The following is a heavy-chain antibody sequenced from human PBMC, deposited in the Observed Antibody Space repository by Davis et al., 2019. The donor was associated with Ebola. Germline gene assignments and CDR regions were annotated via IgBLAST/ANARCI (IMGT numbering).Heavy chain of an antibody. V-gene: IGHV3-23*01. D-gene: IGHD5-24*01. CDR3: TSPWIATEGTGPV. Sequence: GGSLRLSCAASGFRFSDYTMGWVRQAPGTGLEWVSDLSSRGWNSYYADSVKGRFTISRDNSKTSMYLQMNSLRAEDTAVYYCTSPWIATEGTGPVWGQGTTVTVSS. J-gene: IGHJ6*02. CDR1: GFRFSDYT. CDR2: LSSRGWNS.